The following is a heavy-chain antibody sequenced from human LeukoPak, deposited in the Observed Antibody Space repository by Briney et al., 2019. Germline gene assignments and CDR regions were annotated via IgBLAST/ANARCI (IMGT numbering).Heavy chain of an antibody. CDR1: GYTFTSYG. D-gene: IGHD3-10*01. V-gene: IGHV1-2*02. CDR2: ITPNSGGT. Sequence: GASVKVSCKASGYTFTSYGISWVRQAPGQGLEWMGWITPNSGGTNYAQKFQGRVTMASDTSISTVFMELSRLRSDDTAVYYCATALIRGGGYYYFYYTGVWGKGTTVTVSS. CDR3: ATALIRGGGYYYFYYTGV. J-gene: IGHJ6*03.